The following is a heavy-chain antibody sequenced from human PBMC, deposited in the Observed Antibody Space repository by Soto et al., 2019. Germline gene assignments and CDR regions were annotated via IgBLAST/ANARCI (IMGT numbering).Heavy chain of an antibody. CDR2: IYYSGST. Sequence: SETLSLACTVSGGSISSGGYYWSWIRQHPGKGLEWIGYIYYSGSTYYNPSLKSRVTISVDTSKNQFSLKLSSVTAADTAVYYCARVTHTMPDWLLQNAFAIWGQGTMVTVSS. J-gene: IGHJ3*02. CDR1: GGSISSGGYY. V-gene: IGHV4-31*03. CDR3: ARVTHTMPDWLLQNAFAI. D-gene: IGHD2-2*01.